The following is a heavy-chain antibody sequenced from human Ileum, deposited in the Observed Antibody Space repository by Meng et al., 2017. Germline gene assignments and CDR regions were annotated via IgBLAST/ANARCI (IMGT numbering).Heavy chain of an antibody. D-gene: IGHD3-16*02. V-gene: IGHV4-39*07. CDR2: LHYSGRT. CDR3: ARLRLGELSLFYAFDI. CDR1: GGSISSNSYY. J-gene: IGHJ3*02. Sequence: SETLSLTCTVSGGSISSNSYYWGWIRQPPGKGLEWIGNLHYSGRTYYNPSLKSRVTISVDTSKNQFSLKLSSVTAADTAVYYCARLRLGELSLFYAFDIWGQGTMVTVSS.